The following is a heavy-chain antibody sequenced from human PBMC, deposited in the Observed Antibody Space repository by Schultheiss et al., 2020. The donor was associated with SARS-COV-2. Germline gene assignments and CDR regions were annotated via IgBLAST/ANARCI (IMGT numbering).Heavy chain of an antibody. CDR2: ISSNGGST. J-gene: IGHJ6*03. CDR3: ARDNPSGYLYYYMDV. CDR1: GFTFSSYA. Sequence: GESLKISCAASGFTFSSYAMHWVRQAPGKGPEYVSAISSNGGSTYYANSVKGRFTISRDNSKNTLYLQMGSLRAEDMAVYYCARDNPSGYLYYYMDVWGKGTTVTVSS. D-gene: IGHD3-22*01. V-gene: IGHV3-64*01.